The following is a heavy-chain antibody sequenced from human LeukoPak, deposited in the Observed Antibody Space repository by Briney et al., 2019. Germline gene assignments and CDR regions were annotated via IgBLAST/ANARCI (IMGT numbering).Heavy chain of an antibody. CDR2: ISSSSSYI. J-gene: IGHJ6*03. Sequence: GGSLRLSCAASGFTFSSYSMNWVRQAPGKGLEWVSSISSSSSYIYYADSVKGRFTISRDNSKNTLYLQMNSLRAEDTAVYYCAKGAVVALSPYYYMDVWGKGTTVTISS. CDR3: AKGAVVALSPYYYMDV. D-gene: IGHD4-23*01. V-gene: IGHV3-21*01. CDR1: GFTFSSYS.